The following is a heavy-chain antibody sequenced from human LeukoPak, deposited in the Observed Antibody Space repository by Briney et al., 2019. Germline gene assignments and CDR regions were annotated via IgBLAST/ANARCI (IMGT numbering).Heavy chain of an antibody. CDR1: GFTFSSHN. CDR3: ARAPTGASGTNYYYYYGMDV. J-gene: IGHJ6*02. CDR2: ISSSGSTI. D-gene: IGHD7-27*01. Sequence: GGSLRLSCAASGFTFSSHNINWVRQAPGKGLEWVSYISSSGSTIYYADSVKGRFTISRDNAKNSLYLQMNSLRAEDTAVYYCARAPTGASGTNYYYYYGMDVWGQGTTVTVSS. V-gene: IGHV3-48*01.